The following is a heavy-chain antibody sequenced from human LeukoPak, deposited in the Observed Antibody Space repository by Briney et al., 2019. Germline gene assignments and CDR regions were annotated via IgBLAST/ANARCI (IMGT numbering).Heavy chain of an antibody. V-gene: IGHV1-46*01. Sequence: ASVKVSCKASGYTFTSYYMHWVRQAPGQGLEWMGIINPSGGSTSYAQKFQGRVTMTRDTSTSTVYMELSSLRSEDTAVYYCARGPETNYYYDSSPDDCWGQGTLVTVSS. CDR2: INPSGGST. CDR1: GYTFTSYY. CDR3: ARGPETNYYYDSSPDDC. J-gene: IGHJ4*02. D-gene: IGHD3-22*01.